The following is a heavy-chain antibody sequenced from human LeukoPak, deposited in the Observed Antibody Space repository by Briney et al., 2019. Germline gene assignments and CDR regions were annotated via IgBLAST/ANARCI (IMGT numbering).Heavy chain of an antibody. D-gene: IGHD3-10*01. CDR3: ARELLLWFGDFGRFDP. J-gene: IGHJ5*02. CDR2: ISSSSSYI. Sequence: GGSLRLSCAASGFTFSSFTMNWVRQAPGKGLEWVSSISSSSSYIYSADSVKGRFTISRDNAKNSLYLQMNSLRAEDTAVYYCARELLLWFGDFGRFDPWGQGTLVTVSS. V-gene: IGHV3-21*01. CDR1: GFTFSSFT.